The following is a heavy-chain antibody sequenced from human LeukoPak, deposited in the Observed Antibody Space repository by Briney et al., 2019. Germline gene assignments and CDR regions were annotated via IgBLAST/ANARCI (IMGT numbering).Heavy chain of an antibody. CDR2: FDPEDGET. V-gene: IGHV1-24*01. D-gene: IGHD4-17*01. CDR1: GYTLTELS. Sequence: ASVKVSCKVCGYTLTELSMHWVRQAPGKGLEWMGGFDPEDGETNYAQKFQGRVTMTEDTSTDTAYMELSSLRSKDTAVYYCATFSDYGDYHFAYWGQGTLVTVSS. CDR3: ATFSDYGDYHFAY. J-gene: IGHJ4*02.